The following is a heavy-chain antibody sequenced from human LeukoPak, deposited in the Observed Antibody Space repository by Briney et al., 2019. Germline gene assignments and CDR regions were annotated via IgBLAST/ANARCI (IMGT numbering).Heavy chain of an antibody. Sequence: GGSLRLSCAASGLFFHNYALVWIRRAPGKGPEWVSAILGGGGTFYADAVKGRFTISRDNSKNTLYLQMNSLRAEDTATYYCGQDPNGNYIGAFDFWGRGTMVTVSS. CDR3: GQDPNGNYIGAFDF. CDR2: ILGGGGT. V-gene: IGHV3-23*01. J-gene: IGHJ3*01. D-gene: IGHD4-17*01. CDR1: GLFFHNYA.